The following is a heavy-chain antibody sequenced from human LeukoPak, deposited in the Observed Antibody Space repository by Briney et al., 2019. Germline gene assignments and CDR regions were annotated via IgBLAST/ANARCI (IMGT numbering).Heavy chain of an antibody. CDR2: ISGSGVST. D-gene: IGHD3-22*01. Sequence: GGSLRLSCAASGFTFSSYAMSWVRQAPGKGLEWVSAISGSGVSTYYGDAVKGRFTISRDNSKNTLYLQMNSLRAEDTVVYYCAKVPSYYFDSSGYSKFDYWGQGTLVTVSS. CDR3: AKVPSYYFDSSGYSKFDY. V-gene: IGHV3-23*01. CDR1: GFTFSSYA. J-gene: IGHJ4*02.